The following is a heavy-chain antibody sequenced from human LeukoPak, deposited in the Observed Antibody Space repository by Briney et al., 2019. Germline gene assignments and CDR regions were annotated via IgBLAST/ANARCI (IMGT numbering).Heavy chain of an antibody. Sequence: PGGSLRLSCAASGFTFSSYGMHWVCQAPGKGLERVAVIWYDGSNKYYADSVKGRFTISRDNSKNTLYLQMNSLRAEDTAVYYCASATYYYGSGSYSLGYWDQGTLVTVSS. V-gene: IGHV3-33*01. CDR1: GFTFSSYG. D-gene: IGHD3-10*01. CDR3: ASATYYYGSGSYSLGY. J-gene: IGHJ4*02. CDR2: IWYDGSNK.